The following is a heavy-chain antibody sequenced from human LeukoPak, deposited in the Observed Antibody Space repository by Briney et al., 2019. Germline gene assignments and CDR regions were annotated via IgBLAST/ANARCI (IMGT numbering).Heavy chain of an antibody. Sequence: SETLSLTCAVYGGSFSGYYWGWIRQPPGKGLEWIGSIYHSGSTYYNPSLKSRVTISVDTSKNQFSLKLSSVTAADTAVYYCASTAVVVTAPFGYWGQGTLVTVSS. D-gene: IGHD2-21*02. J-gene: IGHJ4*02. CDR3: ASTAVVVTAPFGY. CDR1: GGSFSGYY. V-gene: IGHV4-38-2*01. CDR2: IYHSGST.